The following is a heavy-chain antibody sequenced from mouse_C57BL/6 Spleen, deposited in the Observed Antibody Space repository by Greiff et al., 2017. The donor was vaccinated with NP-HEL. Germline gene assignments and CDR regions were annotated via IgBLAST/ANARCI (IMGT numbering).Heavy chain of an antibody. CDR3: ARASYYYGSSYGSAMDY. CDR2: IYPGDGDT. J-gene: IGHJ4*01. V-gene: IGHV1-82*01. D-gene: IGHD1-1*01. Sequence: VQLQQSGPELVKPGASVKISCKASGYAFSSSWMNWVKQRPGKGLEWIGRIYPGDGDTNYNGKFKGKATLTADKSSSAAYMQLSSLTSEDSAVYFWARASYYYGSSYGSAMDYWGQGTSVTVSS. CDR1: GYAFSSSW.